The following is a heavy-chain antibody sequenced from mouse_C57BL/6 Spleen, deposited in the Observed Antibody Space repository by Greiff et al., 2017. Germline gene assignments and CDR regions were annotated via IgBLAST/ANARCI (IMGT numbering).Heavy chain of an antibody. V-gene: IGHV1-54*01. D-gene: IGHD2-4*01. Sequence: VQLQQSGAELVRPGTSVKVSCKASGYAFTNYLIEWVKQRPGQGLEWIGVINPGSGGTNYNEKFKGKATLTADKSSSTAYMQLSSLTSEDSAVYFCARSNYDYEKGYWGQGTTLTVSS. CDR1: GYAFTNYL. CDR2: INPGSGGT. CDR3: ARSNYDYEKGY. J-gene: IGHJ2*01.